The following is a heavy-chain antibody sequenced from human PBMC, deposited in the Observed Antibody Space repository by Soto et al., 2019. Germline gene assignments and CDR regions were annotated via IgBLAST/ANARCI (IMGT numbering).Heavy chain of an antibody. D-gene: IGHD2-15*01. Sequence: EVQLVESGGGLVQPGGSLRLSCAASGFTFSSYAMHWVRQAPGKGLEYVSAISSNGGSTYYANSVKGRFTISRDNSKNTPYLQMGSLRAEDMAVYYCARDRSVVVAARGLDVWGKGTTVTVSA. CDR3: ARDRSVVVAARGLDV. CDR2: ISSNGGST. CDR1: GFTFSSYA. V-gene: IGHV3-64*01. J-gene: IGHJ6*04.